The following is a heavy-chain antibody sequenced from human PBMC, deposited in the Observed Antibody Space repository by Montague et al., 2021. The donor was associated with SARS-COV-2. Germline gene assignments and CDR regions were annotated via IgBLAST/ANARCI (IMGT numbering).Heavy chain of an antibody. CDR1: GGSISSSSYY. J-gene: IGHJ3*02. D-gene: IGHD3-22*01. Sequence: SETLSLTCTVSGGSISSSSYYWGWIRQPPGKGLEWIGSIYYSGSTYYNPSLKSRATISVDTSKNQFSLKLSSVTAADTAVYYCASSYYYDSSGYYSHDAFDIWGPGTMVTVSS. CDR3: ASSYYYDSSGYYSHDAFDI. V-gene: IGHV4-39*01. CDR2: IYYSGST.